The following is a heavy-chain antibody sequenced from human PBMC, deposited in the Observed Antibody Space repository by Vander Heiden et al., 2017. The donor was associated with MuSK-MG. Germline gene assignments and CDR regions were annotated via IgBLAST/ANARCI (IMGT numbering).Heavy chain of an antibody. V-gene: IGHV1-46*01. CDR3: ARDPTIVVVPAAIPDLYYYYGMDV. CDR1: GYTFTSYH. J-gene: IGHJ6*02. CDR2: INPSGGST. D-gene: IGHD2-2*01. Sequence: QVQLVQSGAEVKKPGASVKVSCKASGYTFTSYHMHWVRQAPGQGLEWMGIINPSGGSTSYAQKFQGRVTMTRDTSTSTVYMELSSLRSEDTAVYYCARDPTIVVVPAAIPDLYYYYGMDVWGQGTTVTVSS.